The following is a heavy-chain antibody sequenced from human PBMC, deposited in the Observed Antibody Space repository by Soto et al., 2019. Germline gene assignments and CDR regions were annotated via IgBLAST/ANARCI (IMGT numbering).Heavy chain of an antibody. J-gene: IGHJ5*02. CDR3: ARHARYYDILAGYSTLSWFDP. CDR2: IYYSGST. CDR1: GGSINNYY. Sequence: SEPLSLTYTVSGGSINNYYGSWIRQPPGKGLEWIGYIYYSGSTNYNPSLKSRVTISVDTSKNQFSLKLSSVTAADTAVYYCARHARYYDILAGYSTLSWFDPWGQGTLVTVSS. D-gene: IGHD3-9*01. V-gene: IGHV4-59*08.